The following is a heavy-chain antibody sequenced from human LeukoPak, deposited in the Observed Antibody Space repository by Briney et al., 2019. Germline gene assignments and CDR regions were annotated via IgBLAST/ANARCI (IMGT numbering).Heavy chain of an antibody. D-gene: IGHD6-19*01. CDR3: AREVSSSGWSDY. CDR1: DDSITMYY. V-gene: IGHV4-59*01. J-gene: IGHJ4*02. Sequence: SETLSLTCTVSDDSITMYYWTWIRQPPGKGLEWIGYVDHTGSTKFNPSLNGRVSISRDTSNNFFSLRLRSVTAADTAVYFCAREVSSSGWSDYWGQGTLVTVSS. CDR2: VDHTGST.